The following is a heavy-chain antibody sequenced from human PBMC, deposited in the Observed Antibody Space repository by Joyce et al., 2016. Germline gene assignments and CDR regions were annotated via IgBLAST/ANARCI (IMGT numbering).Heavy chain of an antibody. Sequence: QVQLVQSGAEVKYPGASVKVSCKASGYTFTGYYMHWVRHAPGQGLEWMGCINPKSGSTNYAQKFQGRVTLTSETSISTAYFKLSRLRTDDTAVYYCATDKAFNGTYYSGSYYALDSWGQGTLVTVSS. D-gene: IGHD1-26*01. CDR2: INPKSGST. J-gene: IGHJ4*02. CDR3: ATDKAFNGTYYSGSYYALDS. V-gene: IGHV1-2*02. CDR1: GYTFTGYY.